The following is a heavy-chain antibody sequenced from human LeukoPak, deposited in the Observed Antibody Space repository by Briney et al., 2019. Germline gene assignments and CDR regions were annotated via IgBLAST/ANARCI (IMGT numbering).Heavy chain of an antibody. CDR2: INWNVGST. D-gene: IGHD3-16*01. Sequence: PGGSLRLSCAASGFTFDDYGMSWVRQAPGKGLEWVSGINWNVGSTGYADSVKGRFTISRDNAKNSLYLQMNSLRAEDTALYYCARVYYDHVMGPTTHFDYWGQGTLVTVSS. CDR1: GFTFDDYG. J-gene: IGHJ4*02. V-gene: IGHV3-20*04. CDR3: ARVYYDHVMGPTTHFDY.